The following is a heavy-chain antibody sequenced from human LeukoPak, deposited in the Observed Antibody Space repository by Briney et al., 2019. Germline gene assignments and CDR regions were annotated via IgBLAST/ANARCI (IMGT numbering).Heavy chain of an antibody. CDR3: ARHFWGSYYFDY. J-gene: IGHJ4*02. Sequence: SETLSLTCAVYGGSFSGYYWSWIRQPPGKGLEWIGEINHSGSTNYNPSLKSRVTISVDTSKNQFSLKLSSVTAADTAVYYCARHFWGSYYFDYWGQGTLVTVSS. D-gene: IGHD3-16*01. CDR2: INHSGST. V-gene: IGHV4-34*01. CDR1: GGSFSGYY.